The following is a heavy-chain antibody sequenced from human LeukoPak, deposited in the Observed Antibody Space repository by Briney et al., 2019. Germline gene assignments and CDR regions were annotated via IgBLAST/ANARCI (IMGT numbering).Heavy chain of an antibody. Sequence: GRSLRLSCAASGFTFDDYAMHWVRHAPGKGLEWVSGISWNSGSIGYADSVKGRFTISRDNAKNSLYLQMNSLRAEDTALYYCAKSRGQYQRIKGMDVWGQGTTVTVSS. J-gene: IGHJ6*02. CDR1: GFTFDDYA. CDR3: AKSRGQYQRIKGMDV. D-gene: IGHD2-2*01. CDR2: ISWNSGSI. V-gene: IGHV3-9*01.